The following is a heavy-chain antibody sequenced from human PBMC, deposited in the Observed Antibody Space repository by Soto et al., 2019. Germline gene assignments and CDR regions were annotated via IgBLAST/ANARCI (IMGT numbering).Heavy chain of an antibody. Sequence: SETLSLTCAVYGGSFSGYYWSWIRQPPGKGLEWIGEINHSGSTNYNPSLKSRVTISVDTSKNQFSLKLSSVTAADTAVYYCARVLTFGVVINYYYYYGMDVWGQGTTVT. CDR3: ARVLTFGVVINYYYYYGMDV. V-gene: IGHV4-34*01. CDR1: GGSFSGYY. D-gene: IGHD3-3*01. J-gene: IGHJ6*02. CDR2: INHSGST.